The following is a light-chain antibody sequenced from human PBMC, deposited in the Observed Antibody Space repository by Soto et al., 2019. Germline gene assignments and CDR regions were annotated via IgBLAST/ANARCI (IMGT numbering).Light chain of an antibody. J-gene: IGKJ4*02. CDR3: QQSGSPPCT. Sequence: DIVLTQSPATLSLSVGDRVAINCRASQSISSYLNWYQQKPGQAPRLLISGASTMHSGVPARFSGSGSGTDFTLTISNLQPEDFAVYYCQQSGSPPCTFGGGTKVDIK. CDR2: GAS. CDR1: QSISSY. V-gene: IGKV1-39*01.